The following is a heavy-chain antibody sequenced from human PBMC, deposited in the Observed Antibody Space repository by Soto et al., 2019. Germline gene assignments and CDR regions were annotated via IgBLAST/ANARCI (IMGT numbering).Heavy chain of an antibody. CDR2: IYYSGST. CDR3: ARVLYYYDSSGYSLHHFDY. CDR1: GGSISSGGYY. V-gene: IGHV4-31*03. J-gene: IGHJ4*02. D-gene: IGHD3-22*01. Sequence: SETLSLTCTVSGGSISSGGYYWSWIRQHPGKGLEWIGYIYYSGSTYYNPSLKSRVTISVDTSKNQFSLKLSSVTAADTAVYYCARVLYYYDSSGYSLHHFDYWGQGTLVTVSS.